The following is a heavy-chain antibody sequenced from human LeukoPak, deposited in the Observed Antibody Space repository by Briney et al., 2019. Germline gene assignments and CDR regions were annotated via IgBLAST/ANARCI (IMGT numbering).Heavy chain of an antibody. Sequence: PSQTLSLTCTVSGGSLSSGSYYWSWLRPPAGEGLEWLGRIYTSGSTNYNPSLRTRATISVDTPNNQFSLKLSSGTAADTAVYYCARNDFWSGYSSRFDIWGQGTMVTVSS. V-gene: IGHV4-61*02. CDR3: ARNDFWSGYSSRFDI. CDR1: GGSLSSGSYY. D-gene: IGHD3-3*01. CDR2: IYTSGST. J-gene: IGHJ3*02.